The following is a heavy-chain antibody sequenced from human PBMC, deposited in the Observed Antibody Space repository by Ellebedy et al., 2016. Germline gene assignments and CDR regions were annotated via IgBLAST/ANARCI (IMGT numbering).Heavy chain of an antibody. D-gene: IGHD3-3*01. V-gene: IGHV3-33*01. CDR1: GFSFSTYG. J-gene: IGHJ6*02. CDR3: ARDGSEWSRDV. Sequence: GESLKISCAASGFSFSTYGFHWVRQAPGKGLEWVAVIWYHGNEQYYADSVKGRFIISKDNSKNTVYLQMNSLRVEDTAVYYCARDGSEWSRDVWGQGTTVTVSS. CDR2: IWYHGNEQ.